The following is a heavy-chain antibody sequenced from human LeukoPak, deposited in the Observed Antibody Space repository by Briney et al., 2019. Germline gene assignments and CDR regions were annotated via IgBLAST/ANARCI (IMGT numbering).Heavy chain of an antibody. V-gene: IGHV4-34*01. Sequence: SETLSLTRAVYLGSFSVYFWSWIRQPPAKGREWIGEINHSGSTNYNPSLKSRVTIPVHTSKNQFSLKLNSVTAADTAVYYCARFPKYYYDSSAYYYAFDLWGQGTVVTVSS. CDR3: ARFPKYYYDSSAYYYAFDL. D-gene: IGHD3-22*01. CDR1: LGSFSVYF. J-gene: IGHJ3*01. CDR2: INHSGST.